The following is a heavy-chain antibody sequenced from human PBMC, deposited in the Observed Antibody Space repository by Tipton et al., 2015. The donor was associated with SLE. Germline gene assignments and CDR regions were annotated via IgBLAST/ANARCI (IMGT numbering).Heavy chain of an antibody. V-gene: IGHV4-30-4*01. J-gene: IGHJ3*02. CDR1: GGPISSGDYY. D-gene: IGHD5-24*01. Sequence: TLSLTCTVSGGPISSGDYYWSWVRQPPGKGLEWIGYIYYSGSTYYNPSLKSRVTISVDTSKNQFSLNLSSVTAADTAVYYCARKVNGQRWLQWGAFDIWGQGTMVTVSS. CDR2: IYYSGST. CDR3: ARKVNGQRWLQWGAFDI.